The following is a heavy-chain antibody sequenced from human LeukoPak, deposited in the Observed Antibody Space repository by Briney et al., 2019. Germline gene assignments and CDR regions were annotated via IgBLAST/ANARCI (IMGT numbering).Heavy chain of an antibody. J-gene: IGHJ4*02. Sequence: GGSLRLSCAASGFTFSSYWMSWVRQAPGKGLEWVANIKQDGSEKYYVDSVKGRFTISRDNAKSSLYLQMDSLRVEDTAVYYCARPRGWCSAGSCFPPDYWGQGTQVTVSS. CDR3: ARPRGWCSAGSCFPPDY. CDR2: IKQDGSEK. V-gene: IGHV3-7*01. D-gene: IGHD2-15*01. CDR1: GFTFSSYW.